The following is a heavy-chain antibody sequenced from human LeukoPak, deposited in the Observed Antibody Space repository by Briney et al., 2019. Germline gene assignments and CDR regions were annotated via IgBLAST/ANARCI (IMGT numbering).Heavy chain of an antibody. D-gene: IGHD6-19*01. CDR1: GGSFSGYY. Sequence: SETLSLTCDVYGGSFSGYYWSWIRQPPGKGLEWIGEINHSGSTNYNPSLKSRVTISVDTSKNQFSLKLSSVTAADTAVYYCARTGYSSGWYYFDYWGQGTLVTVSS. CDR2: INHSGST. J-gene: IGHJ4*02. CDR3: ARTGYSSGWYYFDY. V-gene: IGHV4-34*01.